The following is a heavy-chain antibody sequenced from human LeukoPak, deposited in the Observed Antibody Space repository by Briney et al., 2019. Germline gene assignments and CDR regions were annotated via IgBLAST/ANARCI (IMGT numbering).Heavy chain of an antibody. CDR1: GFTFSSYV. CDR2: ISYDGSNE. V-gene: IGHV3-30*04. Sequence: PGGSLRLSCAASGFTFSSYVMHWVRQAPGKGLEWVAIISYDGSNEYYADSVKGRFTISRDNAKNSLYLQMNSLRAEDTAVYYCARGLSPYYYYYMDVWGKGTTVTVSS. CDR3: ARGLSPYYYYYMDV. J-gene: IGHJ6*03.